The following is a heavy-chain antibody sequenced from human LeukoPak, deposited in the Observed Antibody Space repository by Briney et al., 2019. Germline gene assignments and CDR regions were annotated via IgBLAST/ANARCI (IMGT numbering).Heavy chain of an antibody. J-gene: IGHJ4*02. CDR1: GGSISSGSYY. V-gene: IGHV4-61*02. CDR3: ARGAVADNSFDY. D-gene: IGHD6-19*01. Sequence: PSQTLSLTCTVSGGSISSGSYYWSWIRQPAGKGLEWIGRIYTSGSTNYNPSLKSRVTISVDTSKNQFSLKLSSVTAADTAVYYCARGAVADNSFDYWGQGTLVTVSP. CDR2: IYTSGST.